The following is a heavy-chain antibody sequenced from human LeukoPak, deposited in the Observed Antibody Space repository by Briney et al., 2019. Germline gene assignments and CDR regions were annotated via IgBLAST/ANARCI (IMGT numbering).Heavy chain of an antibody. J-gene: IGHJ2*01. Sequence: GASVKVSCKASGYTFTSYYMHWVRQAPGQGLDWMGIINPSGGSTSYAQKFQGRVTMTRDTSTSTVYMELSSLRSEDTAVYYCARDWGCSSTSCYGIYWYFDLWGRGTLVTVSS. D-gene: IGHD2-2*01. CDR3: ARDWGCSSTSCYGIYWYFDL. V-gene: IGHV1-46*01. CDR2: INPSGGST. CDR1: GYTFTSYY.